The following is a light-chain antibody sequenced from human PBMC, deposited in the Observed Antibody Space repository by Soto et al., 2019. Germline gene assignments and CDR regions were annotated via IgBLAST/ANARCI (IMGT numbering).Light chain of an antibody. Sequence: DIQLTQSPSFLSASVGDRVTITCRASQGISSYLAWYQQKPGKAPKLLIYAASTLQSGVPSRFSGSGSGTEFTLTISSLQPEDFATYYGQQLNSYPLSFGGGTNVEIK. CDR2: AAS. CDR3: QQLNSYPLS. V-gene: IGKV1-9*01. CDR1: QGISSY. J-gene: IGKJ4*01.